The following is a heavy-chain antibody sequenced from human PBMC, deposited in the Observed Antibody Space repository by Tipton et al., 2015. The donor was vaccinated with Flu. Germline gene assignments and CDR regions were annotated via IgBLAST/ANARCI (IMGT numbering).Heavy chain of an antibody. CDR2: ISGSGALI. CDR3: ARARVREWFGMDV. J-gene: IGHJ6*02. Sequence: QLVQSGGDLVQRGGSLRLSCAASGFTFSSYSLNWVRQAPGKGLEWVSYISGSGALIYYADSVKGRFTISRDKAKNSLYLQMNSLRDEDTAVYYCARARVREWFGMDVWGQGTTVTVSS. V-gene: IGHV3-48*02. CDR1: GFTFSSYS. D-gene: IGHD3-3*01.